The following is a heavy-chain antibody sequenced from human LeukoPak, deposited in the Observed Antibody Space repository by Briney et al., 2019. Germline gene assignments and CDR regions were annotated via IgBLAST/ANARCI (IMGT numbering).Heavy chain of an antibody. Sequence: SETLSLTCTVSGGSISHYYWTWIRQPPGKGLEWIGYIFYSGNTTYNPSLKSRANISVDTSTNQFSLNLSSVTAADTAVYYCARGSSWYGTYQTWGQGTLVTVSS. CDR2: IFYSGNT. CDR3: ARGSSWYGTYQT. V-gene: IGHV4-59*13. CDR1: GGSISHYY. J-gene: IGHJ5*02. D-gene: IGHD6-13*01.